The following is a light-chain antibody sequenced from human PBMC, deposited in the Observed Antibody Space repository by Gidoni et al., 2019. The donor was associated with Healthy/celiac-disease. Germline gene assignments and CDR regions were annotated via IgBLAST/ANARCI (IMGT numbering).Light chain of an antibody. CDR3: QQSYSTLTWT. V-gene: IGKV1-39*01. J-gene: IGKJ1*01. CDR1: QSISSY. CDR2: AAS. Sequence: DIQMTQSPSSLSASVGDRVTITCRASQSISSYLNWYQQKPGKAPKLLIYAASSLQIGVPSRFSGSGSGTDFTLTISSLQPEDFATYYCQQSYSTLTWTFXXXTKVEIK.